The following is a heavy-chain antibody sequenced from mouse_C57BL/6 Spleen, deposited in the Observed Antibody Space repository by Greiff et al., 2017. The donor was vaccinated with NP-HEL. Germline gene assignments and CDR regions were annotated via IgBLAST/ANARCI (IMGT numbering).Heavy chain of an antibody. Sequence: EVHLVESGGGLVQPGGSLKLSCAASGFTFSDYGMAWVRQAPRQGPEWVAFISNLAYSIYYADTVTGRFTISRENAKNTLYLEMSSLRSEDTAMYYCARLPHWYFDVWGTGTTVTVSS. V-gene: IGHV5-15*01. J-gene: IGHJ1*03. CDR3: ARLPHWYFDV. CDR1: GFTFSDYG. CDR2: ISNLAYSI.